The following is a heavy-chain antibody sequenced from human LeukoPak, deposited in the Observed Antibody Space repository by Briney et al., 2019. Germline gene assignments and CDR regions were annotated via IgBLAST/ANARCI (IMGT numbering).Heavy chain of an antibody. CDR3: ARSPRELSRHYYYYGMDV. CDR2: INPNSGGT. CDR1: GYTFTGYY. J-gene: IGHJ6*02. D-gene: IGHD3-16*02. Sequence: GASVKVSCKASGYTFTGYYMHWVRQAPGQGLEWMGWINPNSGGTNYAQKFQGRVTMTRDTSISTAYMELSRLRSDDTAVYYCARSPRELSRHYYYYGMDVWGQGTTVTVSS. V-gene: IGHV1-2*02.